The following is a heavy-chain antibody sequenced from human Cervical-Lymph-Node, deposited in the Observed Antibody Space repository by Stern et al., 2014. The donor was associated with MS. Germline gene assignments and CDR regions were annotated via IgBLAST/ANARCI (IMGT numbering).Heavy chain of an antibody. D-gene: IGHD3-10*02. CDR2: VYPGDSDA. J-gene: IGHJ4*02. V-gene: IGHV5-51*03. CDR1: GNSFSGYW. Sequence: VQLVQSGAEVKKPGESLKISCRGSGNSFSGYWIGWVRQMPGKGLEWMGIVYPGDSDARYSPSFQGQVTISADKSSNPAYLQWSSLKASDTATYYCASHVRGGPFDFWGQGTLVTVSS. CDR3: ASHVRGGPFDF.